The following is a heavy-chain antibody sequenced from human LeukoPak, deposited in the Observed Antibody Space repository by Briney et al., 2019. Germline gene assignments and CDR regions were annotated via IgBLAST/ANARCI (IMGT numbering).Heavy chain of an antibody. CDR2: ISYDGSNK. J-gene: IGHJ4*02. Sequence: PGRSLRLSCAASGFTFSSYGMHWVRQAPGKGLEWVAVISYDGSNKYYADSVKGRFTIPRDNSKNTLYLQMNSLRAEDTAVYYCAKDAGYSSGKGAALDYWGQGTLVTVSS. CDR3: AKDAGYSSGKGAALDY. D-gene: IGHD6-19*01. CDR1: GFTFSSYG. V-gene: IGHV3-30*18.